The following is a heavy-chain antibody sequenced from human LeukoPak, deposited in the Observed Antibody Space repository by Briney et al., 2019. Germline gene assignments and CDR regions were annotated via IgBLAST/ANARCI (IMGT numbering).Heavy chain of an antibody. CDR2: INPSGGST. CDR1: GYTFTSYY. J-gene: IGHJ4*02. V-gene: IGHV1-46*01. CDR3: ARDPGSWYSSGYSDY. Sequence: ASVKVSCKASGYTFTSYYMHWVRQAPGQGLEWMGIINPSGGSTSYAQKFQGRVTMTRDMSTSTVYMELSSLRSEDTAVYYCARDPGSWYSSGYSDYWGQGTLVTVSS. D-gene: IGHD6-19*01.